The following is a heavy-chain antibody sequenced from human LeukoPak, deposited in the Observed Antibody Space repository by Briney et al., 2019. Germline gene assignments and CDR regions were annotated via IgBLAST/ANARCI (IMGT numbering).Heavy chain of an antibody. CDR1: GGSFSGYY. J-gene: IGHJ4*02. CDR2: IYYSGST. D-gene: IGHD3-22*01. Sequence: SETLSLTCAVYGGSFSGYYWSWIRQHPGKGLEWIGYIYYSGSTYYNPSLKSRVTISVDTSKNQFSLKLSSVTAADTAVYYCARGYYDSSGYSYYFDYWGQGTLVTVSS. V-gene: IGHV4-31*11. CDR3: ARGYYDSSGYSYYFDY.